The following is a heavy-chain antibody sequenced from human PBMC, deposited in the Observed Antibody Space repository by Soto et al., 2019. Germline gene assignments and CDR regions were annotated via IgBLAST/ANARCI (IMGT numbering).Heavy chain of an antibody. Sequence: PSETLSLTCTVSGDSISSGGYYWSWIRQHSGKGLEWIGYIYYSGTTYYNPSLESRVTISADTSENQFSLKVNSVTVADTAVYYCASTYYTGSSGPFDYWGQGTLVTVS. CDR2: IYYSGTT. CDR3: ASTYYTGSSGPFDY. J-gene: IGHJ4*02. D-gene: IGHD3-22*01. CDR1: GDSISSGGYY. V-gene: IGHV4-31*03.